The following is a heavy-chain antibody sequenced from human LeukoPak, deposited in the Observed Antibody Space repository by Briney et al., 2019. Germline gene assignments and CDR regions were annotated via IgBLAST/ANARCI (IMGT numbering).Heavy chain of an antibody. J-gene: IGHJ4*02. CDR2: INSDGSTT. D-gene: IGHD6-19*01. Sequence: PGGSLRLSCAASGFTLSSYWMHWVRQGPGKGLVWFSRINSDGSTTTYADSVKGRFTISRDNAKNTLYLQMNSLRAEDTAVYYCARDGSSGWYWVDYWGQGTLVTVSS. CDR3: ARDGSSGWYWVDY. V-gene: IGHV3-74*01. CDR1: GFTLSSYW.